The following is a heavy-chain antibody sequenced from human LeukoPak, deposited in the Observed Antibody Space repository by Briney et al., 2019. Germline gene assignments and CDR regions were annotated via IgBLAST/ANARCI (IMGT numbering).Heavy chain of an antibody. CDR3: AKDIGSYYDY. V-gene: IGHV3-30*02. J-gene: IGHJ4*02. D-gene: IGHD3-10*01. CDR1: GFTFSSNG. CDR2: IQYDGSKK. Sequence: GGSLRLSCVASGFTFSSNGMHWGRQAPGKGLEWGTFIQYDGSKKYYADSVKGRFTISRENSKKTLCREMNSLRAEDTAVYYCAKDIGSYYDYWGQGILVTVSS.